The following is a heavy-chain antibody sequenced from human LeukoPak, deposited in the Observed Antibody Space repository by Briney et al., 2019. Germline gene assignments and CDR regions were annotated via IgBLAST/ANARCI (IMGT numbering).Heavy chain of an antibody. V-gene: IGHV1-18*01. D-gene: IGHD3-22*01. Sequence: GASVKVSCKASGYNFTSYGISWVRQAPGQGLEWMGWISAYNGNTNYAQKLQGRVTMTTDTSTSTAYMELRSLRSDDTSVYYCARDGHSQDYYDSSGQNWFDPWGQGTLVTVSS. J-gene: IGHJ5*02. CDR1: GYNFTSYG. CDR3: ARDGHSQDYYDSSGQNWFDP. CDR2: ISAYNGNT.